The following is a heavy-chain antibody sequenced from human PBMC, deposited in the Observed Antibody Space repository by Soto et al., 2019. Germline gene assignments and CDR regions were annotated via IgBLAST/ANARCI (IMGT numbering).Heavy chain of an antibody. D-gene: IGHD3-22*01. Sequence: GGSLRLCCAASGLTFCNAWINWVRQAPGKGLEWVGRIKSKTDGGTTDYAAPVKGRFAISRDDSNNMVYLQMNSLKIEDTAVYYCTTDSYSTIIIVRFDYWGHGTLVTVSS. CDR1: GLTFCNAW. CDR3: TTDSYSTIIIVRFDY. J-gene: IGHJ4*01. CDR2: IKSKTDGGTT. V-gene: IGHV3-15*07.